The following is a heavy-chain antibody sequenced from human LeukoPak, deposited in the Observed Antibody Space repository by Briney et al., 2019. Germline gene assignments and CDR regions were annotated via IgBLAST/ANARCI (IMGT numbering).Heavy chain of an antibody. D-gene: IGHD6-19*01. Sequence: GGSLRLSCAASGFTFSSYPMSWVRQAPGKGLEWVAVIWYDGSNKDYADSVKGRFTVSRDNSKNTMDLQMNSLRDEDTAVYYCARDAGYSSGWSHWYFDLWGRGTLVTVSS. CDR2: IWYDGSNK. CDR3: ARDAGYSSGWSHWYFDL. J-gene: IGHJ2*01. CDR1: GFTFSSYP. V-gene: IGHV3-33*08.